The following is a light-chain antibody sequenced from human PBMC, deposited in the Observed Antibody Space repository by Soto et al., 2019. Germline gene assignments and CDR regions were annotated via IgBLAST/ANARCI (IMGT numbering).Light chain of an antibody. CDR3: QQFGGSPPVT. Sequence: EIVLTQSPGTLYLSAGERATLSCRASQSIRKNYLAWYQQKPGQAPKLLIYGPSTRATGIPDRFSGSGSGTDFTLTIGRLEPEDFAVYYCQQFGGSPPVTFGGGTKVEIK. V-gene: IGKV3-20*01. J-gene: IGKJ4*01. CDR2: GPS. CDR1: QSIRKNY.